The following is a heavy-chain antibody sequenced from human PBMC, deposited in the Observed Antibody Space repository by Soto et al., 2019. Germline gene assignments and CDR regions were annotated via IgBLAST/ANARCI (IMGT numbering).Heavy chain of an antibody. CDR2: IYYSGST. CDR1: GGSISSYY. Sequence: PSETLSLTCTVSGGSISSYYWSWIRQPPGKGLEWIGYIYYSGSTTYNPSLKSRVTISVDTSQNQFSLKLSSVTAADTAVYYCARDRVGRAYYYGMDVWGQGTTVTVS. J-gene: IGHJ6*02. V-gene: IGHV4-59*01. CDR3: ARDRVGRAYYYGMDV. D-gene: IGHD1-26*01.